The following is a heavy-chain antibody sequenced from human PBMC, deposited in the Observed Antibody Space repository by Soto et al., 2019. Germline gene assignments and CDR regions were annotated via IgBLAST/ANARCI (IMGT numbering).Heavy chain of an antibody. V-gene: IGHV4-4*02. CDR2: IYHSGST. Sequence: SETLSLTCAVSGGSISSSNWWSWVRQPPGKGLEWIGEIYHSGSTNYNPSLKSRVTISVDKSKNQFSLKLSSVTAADTAVYYCARGSSIAGPYYGMDVWGQGTTVTVSS. CDR3: ARGSSIAGPYYGMDV. D-gene: IGHD6-6*01. CDR1: GGSISSSNW. J-gene: IGHJ6*02.